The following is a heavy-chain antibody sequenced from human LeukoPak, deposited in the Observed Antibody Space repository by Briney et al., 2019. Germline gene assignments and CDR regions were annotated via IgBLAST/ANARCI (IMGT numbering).Heavy chain of an antibody. Sequence: GESLRLSCAASGFTFSGYWMHWVRQAPGKGLVWLSRINPDGSTIDYADAVEGRFTISRDNAKNTLYLQMNSLTAEDTAVYYCATAGSYRFDYWGQGTLVTVSS. V-gene: IGHV3-74*01. CDR2: INPDGSTI. CDR1: GFTFSGYW. J-gene: IGHJ4*02. CDR3: ATAGSYRFDY. D-gene: IGHD3-9*01.